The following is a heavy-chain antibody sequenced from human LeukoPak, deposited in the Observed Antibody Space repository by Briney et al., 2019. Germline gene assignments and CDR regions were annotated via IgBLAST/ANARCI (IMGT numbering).Heavy chain of an antibody. CDR3: ARGTYSGNYYAWYYFDY. Sequence: GGSLRLSCAASGFTFSDYYMSWIRQAPGKGLEWVSYISSSGSTIYYADSVKGRFTISRDNAKNSLSLQMNSLRAEDTAVYYCARGTYSGNYYAWYYFDYWGQGTLATVSS. CDR2: ISSSGSTI. D-gene: IGHD1-26*01. CDR1: GFTFSDYY. J-gene: IGHJ4*02. V-gene: IGHV3-11*01.